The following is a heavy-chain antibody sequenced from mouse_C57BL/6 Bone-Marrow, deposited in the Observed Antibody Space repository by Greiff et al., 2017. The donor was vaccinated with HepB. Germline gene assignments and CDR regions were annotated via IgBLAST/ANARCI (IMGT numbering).Heavy chain of an antibody. J-gene: IGHJ1*03. D-gene: IGHD1-1*01. CDR3: ARSGLRRYFDV. Sequence: QVQLQQSGAELVRPGTSVKVSCKASGYAFTNYLIEWVKQRPGQGLEWIGVINPGSGGTNYNEKFKGKATLTADKSSSTAYMQLSSLTSEDSAVYFCARSGLRRYFDVWGTGTTVTVSS. CDR2: INPGSGGT. V-gene: IGHV1-54*01. CDR1: GYAFTNYL.